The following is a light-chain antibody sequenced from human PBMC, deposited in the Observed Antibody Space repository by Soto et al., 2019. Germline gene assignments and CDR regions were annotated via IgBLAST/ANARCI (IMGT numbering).Light chain of an antibody. J-gene: IGKJ5*01. CDR1: ESVNSN. CDR3: QQYSEWPPIT. V-gene: IGKV3D-15*01. Sequence: EMVMTQSPATLSGSPGERATLSCRASESVNSNLAWYQQKPGQAPRLLVYAASTRAPGVPARFSGTGSGTDFRLTINSLQSEDFAIYYCQQYSEWPPITFGQGTRLEIK. CDR2: AAS.